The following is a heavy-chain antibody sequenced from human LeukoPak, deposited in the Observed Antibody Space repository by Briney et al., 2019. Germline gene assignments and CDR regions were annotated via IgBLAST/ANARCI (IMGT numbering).Heavy chain of an antibody. Sequence: GRSLRLSCAASGFTFNSYAMHWVRQAPGKGLEWVSSIGGGGSSYYAGSVKGRFTISRDNSKNTLYLQMNSLRAEDTAIFYCVKGVTMVRGSREFDFWGQGTLVTVSS. CDR1: GFTFNSYA. V-gene: IGHV3-23*01. J-gene: IGHJ4*02. CDR3: VKGVTMVRGSREFDF. CDR2: IGGGGSS. D-gene: IGHD3-10*01.